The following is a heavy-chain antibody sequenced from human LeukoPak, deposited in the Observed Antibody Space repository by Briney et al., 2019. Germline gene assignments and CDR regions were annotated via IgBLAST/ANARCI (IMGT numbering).Heavy chain of an antibody. J-gene: IGHJ4*02. CDR3: ARGGSSVTTSYFDY. D-gene: IGHD4-4*01. V-gene: IGHV4-31*03. CDR2: IYYSGST. CDR1: GGSISSGGYY. Sequence: SSETLSLTCTVSGGSISSGGYYWSWIRQHPGQGLEWIGYIYYSGSTYYNPSLKSRITISVDTSKNQFSLKLTSVTAADTAVYYCARGGSSVTTSYFDYWGQGTLVTVSS.